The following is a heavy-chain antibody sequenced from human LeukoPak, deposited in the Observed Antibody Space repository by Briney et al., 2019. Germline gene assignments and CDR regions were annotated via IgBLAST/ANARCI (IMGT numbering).Heavy chain of an antibody. J-gene: IGHJ4*02. D-gene: IGHD2-15*01. CDR2: ISSSSSTI. Sequence: QSGGSLRLSCAASGFTFSSYSMNWVRQAPGKGLEWVSYISSSSSTIYYADSVKGRFTISRDNAKNSLYLQMNSLRAEDTAVYYCARDSSGGSYHVFDNWGQGTLVTVSS. CDR3: ARDSSGGSYHVFDN. V-gene: IGHV3-48*04. CDR1: GFTFSSYS.